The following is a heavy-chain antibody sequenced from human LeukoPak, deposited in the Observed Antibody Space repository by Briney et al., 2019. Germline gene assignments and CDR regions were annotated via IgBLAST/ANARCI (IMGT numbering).Heavy chain of an antibody. CDR3: AREGYCNNTICDKPFDY. D-gene: IGHD2-2*01. CDR1: GGTFSSYA. J-gene: IGHJ4*02. V-gene: IGHV1-69*04. Sequence: SVKVSCKASGGTFSSYAIIWVRQAPGQGLEWMGRIIPILGIANYAQKFQGRVTITADKSTSTAYMELRSLRSDDTAVYYCAREGYCNNTICDKPFDYWGQGTLVTVSS. CDR2: IIPILGIA.